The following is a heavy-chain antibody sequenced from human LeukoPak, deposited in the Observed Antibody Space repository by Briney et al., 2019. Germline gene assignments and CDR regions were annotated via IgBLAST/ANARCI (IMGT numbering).Heavy chain of an antibody. CDR3: ARDQGGYYDFWSGYPHDAFDI. J-gene: IGHJ3*02. CDR1: GSTFSSYW. D-gene: IGHD3-3*01. V-gene: IGHV3-7*01. Sequence: QPGRSLRLSCAASGSTFSSYWMSWVRQAPGKGLEWVANIKQDGSEKYYVDSVKGRFTISRDNAKNSLYLQMNSLRAEDTAVYYCARDQGGYYDFWSGYPHDAFDIWGQGTMVTVSS. CDR2: IKQDGSEK.